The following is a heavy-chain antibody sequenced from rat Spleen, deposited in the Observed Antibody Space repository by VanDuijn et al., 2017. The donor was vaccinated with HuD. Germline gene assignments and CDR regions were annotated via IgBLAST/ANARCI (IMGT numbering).Heavy chain of an antibody. CDR3: AREGTVVFDY. CDR2: IWTGGGT. CDR1: GFSLTSYH. Sequence: QVQLKESGPGLVQPSQTLSLTCTVSGFSLTSYHVSWVRQPPGKGLEWMGIIWTGGGTAYNSLFKSRLIISRDISKSQVFLKMSSLQTEDTATYYCAREGTVVFDYWGQGVMVTVSS. J-gene: IGHJ2*01. D-gene: IGHD1-1*01. V-gene: IGHV2-43*01.